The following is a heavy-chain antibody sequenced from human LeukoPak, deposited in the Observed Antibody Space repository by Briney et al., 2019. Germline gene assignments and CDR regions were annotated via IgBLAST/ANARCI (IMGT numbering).Heavy chain of an antibody. J-gene: IGHJ5*02. CDR3: ARESLGDYVWGSYHH. Sequence: GGSLSLSCAASGFTFSSYWMSWVRQAPGKGLEWVANIKQDGSEKYYVDSVKGRSTISRDNAKNSLYLQMNSLRAEDEAVYYCARESLGDYVWGSYHHWGQGTLVTVSS. CDR1: GFTFSSYW. D-gene: IGHD3-16*02. CDR2: IKQDGSEK. V-gene: IGHV3-7*01.